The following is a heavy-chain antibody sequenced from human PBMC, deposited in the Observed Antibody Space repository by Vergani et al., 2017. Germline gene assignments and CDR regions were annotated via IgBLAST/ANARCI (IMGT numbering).Heavy chain of an antibody. CDR1: GGSISSSNW. V-gene: IGHV4-4*02. CDR2: IYHSGST. CDR3: ARVPVGSGSYYWFDP. J-gene: IGHJ5*02. D-gene: IGHD3-10*01. Sequence: QVQLQESGPGLVKPSGTLSLTCAVSGGSISSSNWWSWVRPPPGKGLAWIGEIYHSGSTNYNPSLKSRVTISVDKSKNQFSLKLSSVTAADTAVYYCARVPVGSGSYYWFDPWGQGTLVTVSS.